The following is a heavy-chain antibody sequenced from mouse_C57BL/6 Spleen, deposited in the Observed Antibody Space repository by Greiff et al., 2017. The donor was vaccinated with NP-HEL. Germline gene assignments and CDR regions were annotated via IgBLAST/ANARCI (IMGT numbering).Heavy chain of an antibody. CDR1: GYSFTGYF. V-gene: IGHV1-20*01. J-gene: IGHJ2*01. Sequence: VQLQQSGPELVKPGDSVKISCKASGYSFTGYFMNWVMQSHGKSLEWIGRINPYNGDTFYNQKFKGKATLTVDKSSSTAHMELRSLTSEDSAVYYCARWEDWPYYFDYWGQGTTLTVSS. D-gene: IGHD4-1*01. CDR2: INPYNGDT. CDR3: ARWEDWPYYFDY.